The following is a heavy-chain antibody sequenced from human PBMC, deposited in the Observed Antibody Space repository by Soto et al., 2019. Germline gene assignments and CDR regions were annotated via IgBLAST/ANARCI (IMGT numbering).Heavy chain of an antibody. D-gene: IGHD3-3*01. J-gene: IGHJ6*02. CDR1: GGSISSGGYS. CDR2: IYHSGST. CDR3: ARSVRIYDVWSAYFIDGMDV. Sequence: KTSETLSLTCAVSGGSISSGGYSWSWIRQPPGKGLEWIGYIYHSGSTYYNPSLKSRVTISVDRSKNQFSLKLSSVTAADTAVYYCARSVRIYDVWSAYFIDGMDVWGQGTTVTISS. V-gene: IGHV4-30-2*01.